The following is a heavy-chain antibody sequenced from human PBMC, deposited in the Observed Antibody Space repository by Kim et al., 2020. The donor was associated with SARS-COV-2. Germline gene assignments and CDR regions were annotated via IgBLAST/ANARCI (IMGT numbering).Heavy chain of an antibody. J-gene: IGHJ6*02. D-gene: IGHD3-10*01. CDR3: ARDLWFGELAYYYGMDV. CDR2: INSDGSST. Sequence: GGSLRLSCAASGFTFSSYWMHWVRQAPWKGLVWVSRINSDGSSTSYADSVKGRFTISRDNAKNTLYLQMNSLRAEDTAVYYCARDLWFGELAYYYGMDVWGQGTTVTVSS. V-gene: IGHV3-74*01. CDR1: GFTFSSYW.